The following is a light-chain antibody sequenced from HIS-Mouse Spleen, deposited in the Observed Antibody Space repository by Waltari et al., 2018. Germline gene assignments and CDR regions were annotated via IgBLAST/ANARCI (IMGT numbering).Light chain of an antibody. Sequence: QSALTQPASVSGSPGQSITLPCPGTTSDDGGYNYVSWYQQHPGKAPKLMMYEVSNRPSGVSNRFSGSKSGNTASLTISGLQAEDEADYYCSSYTSSSPYVVFGGGTKLTVL. CDR3: SSYTSSSPYVV. CDR2: EVS. J-gene: IGLJ2*01. V-gene: IGLV2-14*01. CDR1: TSDDGGYNY.